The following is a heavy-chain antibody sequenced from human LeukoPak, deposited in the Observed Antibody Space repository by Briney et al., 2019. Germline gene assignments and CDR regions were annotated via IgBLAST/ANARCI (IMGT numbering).Heavy chain of an antibody. CDR2: IYYSGST. D-gene: IGHD2-21*02. J-gene: IGHJ5*02. Sequence: SSETLSLTCTVSGGSLSSGGYYWSWIRQHPAKGVEWIGYIYYSGSTYYNPSRKIRVSIPVDTSKNQFSLKLSSVTAAGTAVYCCARASRIVVVTAISNRFDPWGQGTLVTVSS. CDR1: GGSLSSGGYY. CDR3: ARASRIVVVTAISNRFDP. V-gene: IGHV4-31*03.